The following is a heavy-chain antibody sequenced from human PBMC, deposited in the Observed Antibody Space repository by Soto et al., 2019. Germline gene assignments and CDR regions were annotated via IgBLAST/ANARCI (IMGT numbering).Heavy chain of an antibody. D-gene: IGHD5-18*01. CDR2: INHSGST. CDR1: GGSFSGYY. CDR3: ARVPGIRDY. V-gene: IGHV4-34*01. Sequence: SETLSLTCAVYGGSFSGYYWSWIRQPPEKGLEWIGEINHSGSTNYNPSLKSRVTISVDTSKNQFSLKLSSVTAADTAVYYCARVPGIRDYWGQGTLVTVSS. J-gene: IGHJ4*02.